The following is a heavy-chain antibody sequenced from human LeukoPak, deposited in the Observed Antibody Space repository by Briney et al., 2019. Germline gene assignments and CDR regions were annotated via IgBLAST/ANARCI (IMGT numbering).Heavy chain of an antibody. V-gene: IGHV3-23*01. D-gene: IGHD6-19*01. CDR1: GFTFSSYA. CDR3: AMGGRVQSPYSSGLDY. Sequence: PGGSLRLSCAASGFTFSSYAMSWVRQAPGKGLEWVSAISGSGGSTYYADSVKGRFTISRDNSKNTLYLQMNSLRAEDAAVYYCAMGGRVQSPYSSGLDYWGQGTLVTVSS. J-gene: IGHJ4*02. CDR2: ISGSGGST.